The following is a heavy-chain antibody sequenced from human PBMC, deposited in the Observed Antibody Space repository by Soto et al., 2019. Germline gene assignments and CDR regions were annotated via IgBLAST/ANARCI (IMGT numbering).Heavy chain of an antibody. J-gene: IGHJ3*02. CDR2: FDPEDGET. D-gene: IGHD3-22*01. CDR3: ATRVVGDITMIVVVAGAFDI. V-gene: IGHV1-24*01. CDR1: GYTLTELS. Sequence: ASVKVSCKVSGYTLTELSMHWVRQAPGKGLEWMGGFDPEDGETIYAQKFQGRVTMTEDTSTDTAYMELSSLRSEDTAVYYCATRVVGDITMIVVVAGAFDILGQGTIVNVPS.